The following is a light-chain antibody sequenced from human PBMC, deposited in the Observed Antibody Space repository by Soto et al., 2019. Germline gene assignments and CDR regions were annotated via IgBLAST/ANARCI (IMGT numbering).Light chain of an antibody. CDR3: GTWDSSLSAVV. J-gene: IGLJ2*01. CDR2: DNN. V-gene: IGLV1-51*01. Sequence: QSVLTQPPSVSAAPGQKVTISGSGASSNIGNNYESWYQQLPGPAPKLLIYDNNKRPSGIPARFSGSKSGTSATLGITGLQTGDEADYYCGTWDSSLSAVVFGGGTQLTVL. CDR1: SSNIGNNY.